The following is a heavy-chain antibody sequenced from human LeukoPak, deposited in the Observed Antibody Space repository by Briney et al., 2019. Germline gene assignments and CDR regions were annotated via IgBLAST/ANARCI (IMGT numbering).Heavy chain of an antibody. CDR1: GGSISSSY. V-gene: IGHV4-4*07. Sequence: SETLSLTCTVTGGSISSSYWTWVRQPAGEGLQWIGCFYTSGSTYYNPSLKSRVTMSVDTSKNQLSLKLSSVTAADTAVYYCARITMVRGVIMNFDYWGQGTLVTVSS. CDR2: FYTSGST. D-gene: IGHD3-10*01. CDR3: ARITMVRGVIMNFDY. J-gene: IGHJ4*02.